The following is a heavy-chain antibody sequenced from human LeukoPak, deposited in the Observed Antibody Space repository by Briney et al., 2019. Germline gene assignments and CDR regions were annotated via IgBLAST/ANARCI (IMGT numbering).Heavy chain of an antibody. D-gene: IGHD6-19*01. J-gene: IGHJ4*02. CDR2: IRSTSFGGTV. CDR1: GFSFGDFY. V-gene: IGHV3-49*04. CDR3: ARTRISSGRRFDY. Sequence: GGSLRLSCTGSGFSFGDFYMSWVRQAPGKGLEWVGCIRSTSFGGTVEYAASVKGRFTISRDDSKSVAYLQMNSLKTEDTAVYYCARTRISSGRRFDYWGQGTLVTVSS.